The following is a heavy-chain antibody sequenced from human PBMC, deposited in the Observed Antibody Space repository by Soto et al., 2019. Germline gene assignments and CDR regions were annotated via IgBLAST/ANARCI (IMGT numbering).Heavy chain of an antibody. D-gene: IGHD1-26*01. CDR3: ARDREGHSRDWFDP. V-gene: IGHV3-48*02. CDR2: ITGSTSAI. Sequence: GSLRLSCAASGFTFSSFGMNWVRQAPGRGLEWLSYITGSTSAIYYADSVKGRFTISRDNAKNSLYLQMNSLRDEDTAVYYCARDREGHSRDWFDPWGQGTLVTVS. J-gene: IGHJ5*02. CDR1: GFTFSSFG.